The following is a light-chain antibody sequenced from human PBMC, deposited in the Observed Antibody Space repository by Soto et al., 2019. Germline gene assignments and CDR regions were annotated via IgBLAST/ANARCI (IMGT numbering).Light chain of an antibody. CDR2: KAS. CDR1: QTIHVW. V-gene: IGKV1-5*03. CDR3: LQYDTSYT. Sequence: DIQMTQSPSILSASVGDRVTITCRASQTIHVWLAWYQQRPGKAPKLLIYKASTLENGVPSRFSSSGSETEFTLTISGLHPDDIATYYCLQYDTSYTFGQGTKVEI. J-gene: IGKJ2*01.